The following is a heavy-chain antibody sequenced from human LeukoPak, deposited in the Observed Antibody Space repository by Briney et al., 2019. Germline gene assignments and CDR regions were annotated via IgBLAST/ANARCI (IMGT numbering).Heavy chain of an antibody. Sequence: HGASVKVSCKASGYTFTDYYMHWVQQAPGKGLEWMGRVDPEDGETIYAEKFQGRVTITADTSTDTAYMELSSLRSEDTAVYYCAGGARYYYGMDVWGQGTTVTVSS. V-gene: IGHV1-69-2*01. CDR2: VDPEDGET. D-gene: IGHD1-26*01. CDR1: GYTFTDYY. CDR3: AGGARYYYGMDV. J-gene: IGHJ6*02.